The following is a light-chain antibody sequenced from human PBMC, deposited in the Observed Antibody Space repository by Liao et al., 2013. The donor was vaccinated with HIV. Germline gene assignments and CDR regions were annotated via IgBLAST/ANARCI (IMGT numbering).Light chain of an antibody. V-gene: IGLV3-1*01. CDR3: QAWDSSTNYV. CDR2: QDT. Sequence: SYDLTQPPSVSVSPGQTATITCSGDKLGDKYASWYQQRPGQSPILVIYQDTKRPSGISDRFSGSNSGNTATLTISGTQALDEADYYCQAWDSSTNYVFGTGTQVTVL. J-gene: IGLJ1*01. CDR1: KLGDKY.